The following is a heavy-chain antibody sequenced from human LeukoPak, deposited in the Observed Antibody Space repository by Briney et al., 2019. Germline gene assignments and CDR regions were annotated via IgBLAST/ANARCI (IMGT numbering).Heavy chain of an antibody. V-gene: IGHV4-31*03. CDR2: IYYSGST. D-gene: IGHD3-22*01. Sequence: SETLSLTCTVYGGSISSGGYYWSWIRQHPGKGLEWIGYIYYSGSTYYNPSLKSRVTISVDTSKNQFSLKLSSVTAADTAVYYCARALSRYYDSSGQRGYYFDYWGQGTLVTVSS. CDR1: GGSISSGGYY. CDR3: ARALSRYYDSSGQRGYYFDY. J-gene: IGHJ4*02.